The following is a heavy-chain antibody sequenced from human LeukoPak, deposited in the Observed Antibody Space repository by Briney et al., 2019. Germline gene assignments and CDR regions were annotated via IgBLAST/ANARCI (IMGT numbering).Heavy chain of an antibody. Sequence: GASVKVPCKASGYTFTSYYMHWVPQAPGQGLEWMGIINPSGGSTSYAQKFQGRVTMTRDTSTSTVYMELSSLRSENTAEYYCYRLGYDRLTCFRSPPFCGQGTRVVVSS. CDR2: INPSGGST. V-gene: IGHV1-46*03. CDR3: YRLGYDRLTCFRSPPF. CDR1: GYTFTSYY. J-gene: IGHJ4*02. D-gene: IGHD3-9*01.